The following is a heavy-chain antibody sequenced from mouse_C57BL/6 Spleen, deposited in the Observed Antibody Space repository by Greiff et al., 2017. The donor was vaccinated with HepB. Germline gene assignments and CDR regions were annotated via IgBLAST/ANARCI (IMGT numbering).Heavy chain of an antibody. D-gene: IGHD2-1*01. CDR1: GYTFTDYN. CDR2: INPNNGGT. CDR3: ARYYYGNYWYFDV. J-gene: IGHJ1*03. Sequence: EVQLQQSGPELVKPGASVKIPCKASGYTFTDYNMDWVKQSHGKSLEWIGDINPNNGGTIYNQKFKGKATLTVGKSSSTAYMELRSLTSEDTAVYYCARYYYGNYWYFDVWGTGTTVTVSS. V-gene: IGHV1-18*01.